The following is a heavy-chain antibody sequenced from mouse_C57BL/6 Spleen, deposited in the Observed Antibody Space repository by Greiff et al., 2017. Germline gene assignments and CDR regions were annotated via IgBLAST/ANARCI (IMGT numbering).Heavy chain of an antibody. V-gene: IGHV1-80*01. CDR1: GYAFSSYW. J-gene: IGHJ2*01. Sequence: QVQLKESGAALVKPGASVKISCKASGYAFSSYWMNWVKQRPGKGLEWIGQIYPGDGDTNYNGKFKGKATLTADKSSSTAYMQLSSLTSEDSAVYCCARGSSGYYVDYWGQGTTLTVSS. D-gene: IGHD3-2*02. CDR3: ARGSSGYYVDY. CDR2: IYPGDGDT.